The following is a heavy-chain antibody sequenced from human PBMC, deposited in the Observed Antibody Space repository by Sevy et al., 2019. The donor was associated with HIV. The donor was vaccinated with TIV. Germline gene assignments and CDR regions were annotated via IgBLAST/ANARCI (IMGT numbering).Heavy chain of an antibody. V-gene: IGHV1-2*02. Sequence: ASLKVSCKASGYSFTDYYMHWVRQAPGQGLEWMAWINPKKDVTNYAQKFQGRVTMTRDTSTSTAYMELTRLRSDDTAVYYCARARRVTTVYYYYGMDVWGQGTTVTVSS. CDR3: ARARRVTTVYYYYGMDV. CDR1: GYSFTDYY. D-gene: IGHD5-18*01. J-gene: IGHJ6*02. CDR2: INPKKDVT.